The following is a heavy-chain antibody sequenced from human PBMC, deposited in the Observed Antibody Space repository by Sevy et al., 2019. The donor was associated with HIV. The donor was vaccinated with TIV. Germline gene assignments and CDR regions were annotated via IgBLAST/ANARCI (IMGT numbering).Heavy chain of an antibody. J-gene: IGHJ3*02. V-gene: IGHV3-23*01. D-gene: IGHD3-22*01. CDR1: GFTFSSYD. CDR2: IFGSGGGT. CDR3: AGGRYDSSGSFDAFDI. Sequence: GGSLRLSCAASGFTFSSYDMNWVRQAPGKGLEWVSTIFGSGGGTYYADSVKGRFTISRDNSKNTLYLQMNSLRAEDTAVYYCAGGRYDSSGSFDAFDIWGQGTMVTVSS.